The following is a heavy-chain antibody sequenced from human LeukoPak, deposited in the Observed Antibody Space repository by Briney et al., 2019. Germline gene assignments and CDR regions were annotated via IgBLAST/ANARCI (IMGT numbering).Heavy chain of an antibody. CDR3: ARGKPPYHYYMDV. Sequence: SETLSLTCAVYGGSFSGYYWSWIRQPPGKGLEWIGEINHSGSTNYNPSLKSRVTISVDTSKNQFSLKLSSVTAADTAVCYCARGKPPYHYYMDVWGKGTTVTVSS. J-gene: IGHJ6*03. V-gene: IGHV4-34*01. CDR2: INHSGST. CDR1: GGSFSGYY.